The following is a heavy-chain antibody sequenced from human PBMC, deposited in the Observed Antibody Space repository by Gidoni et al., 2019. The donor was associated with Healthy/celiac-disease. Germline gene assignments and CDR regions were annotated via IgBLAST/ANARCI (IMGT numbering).Heavy chain of an antibody. V-gene: IGHV3-30-3*01. CDR3: ASSSSPDTDWFDP. CDR2: KSNDGSNK. Sequence: QVQLVESGGGVVQPGRSLRLSCAASGFPFSSYAMHWVRQAPGKGLEWVAVKSNDGSNKYYADSVKGRFTISRDNSKNTLYLQMNSLRAEDTAVYYCASSSSPDTDWFDPWGQGTLVTVSS. CDR1: GFPFSSYA. J-gene: IGHJ5*02. D-gene: IGHD6-6*01.